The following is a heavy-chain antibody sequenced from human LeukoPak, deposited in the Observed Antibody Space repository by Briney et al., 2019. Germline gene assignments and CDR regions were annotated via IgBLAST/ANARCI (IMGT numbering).Heavy chain of an antibody. CDR1: GFTFSSYW. Sequence: GGSLRLSCAASGFTFSSYWMSWVRQAPGKGLEWVANIKQDGSEKYYVDSVKGRFTISRDNAKNSLYLQMNSLRAEDTAVYYCAKEGYGGNTEADYWGQGTLVTVSS. CDR2: IKQDGSEK. D-gene: IGHD4-23*01. CDR3: AKEGYGGNTEADY. J-gene: IGHJ4*02. V-gene: IGHV3-7*03.